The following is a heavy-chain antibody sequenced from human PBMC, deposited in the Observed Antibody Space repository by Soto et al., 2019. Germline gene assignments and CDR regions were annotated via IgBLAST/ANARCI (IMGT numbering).Heavy chain of an antibody. D-gene: IGHD6-19*01. J-gene: IGHJ4*02. CDR1: GGSISSSSYY. CDR3: ARHTAVAGYYFDY. CDR2: IYYSGST. Sequence: SETLSLTCTVSGGSISSSSYYWGWIRQPPGKGLEWIGSIYYSGSTYYNPSLKSRVTISVDTSKNQFSLKLSSVTAADTAVYYCARHTAVAGYYFDYWGQGTLVTVSS. V-gene: IGHV4-39*01.